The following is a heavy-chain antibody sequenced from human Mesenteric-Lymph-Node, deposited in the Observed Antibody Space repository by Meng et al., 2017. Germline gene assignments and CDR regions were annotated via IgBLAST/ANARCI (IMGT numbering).Heavy chain of an antibody. J-gene: IGHJ4*02. Sequence: SETLSLTCAVYGGSFSGYYWSWIRQPPGKGLEWIGEINHSGSTNYNPSLKSRVTISVDTSKNQFSLKLSSVTAADTAVYYCARGRRGYYGLGPRGAFDYWGQGTLVTVSS. CDR2: INHSGST. D-gene: IGHD3-10*01. V-gene: IGHV4-34*01. CDR1: GGSFSGYY. CDR3: ARGRRGYYGLGPRGAFDY.